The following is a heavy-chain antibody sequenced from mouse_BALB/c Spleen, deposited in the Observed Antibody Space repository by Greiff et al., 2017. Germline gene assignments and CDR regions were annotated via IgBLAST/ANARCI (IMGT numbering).Heavy chain of an antibody. CDR2: INPGSGGT. Sequence: QVQLQQSGAELVRPGTSVKVSCKASGYAFTNYLIEWVKQRPGQGLEWIGVINPGSGGTNYNEKFKGKATLTAVKSSSTAYMQLSSLTSDDSAVYFCARSREGFAYWGQGTLVTVSA. CDR1: GYAFTNYL. J-gene: IGHJ3*01. CDR3: ARSREGFAY. V-gene: IGHV1-54*01.